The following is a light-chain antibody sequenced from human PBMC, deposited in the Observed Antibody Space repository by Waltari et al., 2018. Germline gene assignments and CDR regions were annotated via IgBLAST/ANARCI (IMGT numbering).Light chain of an antibody. CDR2: EVT. V-gene: IGLV2-14*01. CDR3: SSYTSIKTPYVV. J-gene: IGLJ2*01. Sequence: QSALTQPASVSGSPGQSITISCTGTTRDVGGYNYVSWYQCHPGKPPELLIYEVTNRPSGFSDRFSGSKSGNTASLSISGLQPEDEADYYCSSYTSIKTPYVVFGGGTKVTVL. CDR1: TRDVGGYNY.